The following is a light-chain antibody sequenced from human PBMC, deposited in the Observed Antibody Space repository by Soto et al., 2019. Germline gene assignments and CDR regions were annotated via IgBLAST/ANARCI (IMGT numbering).Light chain of an antibody. CDR1: QSFRVP. CDR2: DAY. Sequence: EVVLTHSPVTLSLSPVERSTLSCMASQSFRVPLAWYQQKPGQAPRLLIYDAYNRATGIPPRFSGSGSGTDFTLTISSLEPEDSAVYYCQQRHMWPITFGQGTRLEIK. J-gene: IGKJ5*01. CDR3: QQRHMWPIT. V-gene: IGKV3-11*01.